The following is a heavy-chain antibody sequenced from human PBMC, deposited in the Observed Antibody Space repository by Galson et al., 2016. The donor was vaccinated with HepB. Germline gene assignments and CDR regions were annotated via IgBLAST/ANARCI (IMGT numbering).Heavy chain of an antibody. J-gene: IGHJ3*01. CDR1: GFTFSKYA. V-gene: IGHV3-30-3*02. Sequence: SLRLSCAASGFTFSKYAMHWVRQAPGKGLEWLAVLSVDGISTFYADSVKGRFTISRDNSKTTLYVQMNSLRVDDSAIYYCAKSQFALPDSGWFNAFDLWGQGTMVTVSS. CDR3: AKSQFALPDSGWFNAFDL. D-gene: IGHD6-19*01. CDR2: LSVDGIST.